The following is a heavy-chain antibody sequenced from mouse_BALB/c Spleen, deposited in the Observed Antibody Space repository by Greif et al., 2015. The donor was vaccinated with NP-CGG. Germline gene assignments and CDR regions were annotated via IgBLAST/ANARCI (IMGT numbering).Heavy chain of an antibody. CDR1: GFTFSSYG. V-gene: IGHV5-6*02. CDR2: ISSGGSYT. CDR3: AREYDYDGLDY. Sequence: DVKLQEPGGDLVKPGGSLKLSCAASGFTFSSYGMSWVRQTPDKRLEWVATISSGGSYTYYPDSVKGRFTISRDNAKNTLYLQMSSLKSEDTAMYYCAREYDYDGLDYWGQGTTLTVSS. J-gene: IGHJ2*01. D-gene: IGHD2-4*01.